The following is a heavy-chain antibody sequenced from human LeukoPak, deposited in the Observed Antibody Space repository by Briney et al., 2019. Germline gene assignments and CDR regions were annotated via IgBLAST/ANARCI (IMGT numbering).Heavy chain of an antibody. CDR2: ISSSGGTI. Sequence: GGSLGLSCVASGFTFSNYEMNWVRQAPGKGLEWVSYISSSGGTIYYADSVKGRFTISRDNAKNSLYLQMNSLRAEDTAVYYCARSGYYFDYWGQGTLVTVSS. D-gene: IGHD5-12*01. CDR3: ARSGYYFDY. V-gene: IGHV3-48*03. J-gene: IGHJ4*02. CDR1: GFTFSNYE.